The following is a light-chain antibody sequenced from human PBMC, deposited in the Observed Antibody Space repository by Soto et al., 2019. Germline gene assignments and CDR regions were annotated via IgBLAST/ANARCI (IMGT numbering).Light chain of an antibody. J-gene: IGLJ3*02. CDR2: QNS. CDR1: KLGDKY. Sequence: SYELTQPPSVSVSAGQTASITCSGDKLGDKYVCWYQQKPGQSPVVAIYQNSNRPSGIPERFSGSNSGNTATLTISGTQAMDEADYYCQAWDSGTWVFGGGTKLTVL. V-gene: IGLV3-1*01. CDR3: QAWDSGTWV.